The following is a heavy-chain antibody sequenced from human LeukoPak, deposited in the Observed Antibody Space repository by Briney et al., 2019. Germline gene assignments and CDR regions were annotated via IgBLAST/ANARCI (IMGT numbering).Heavy chain of an antibody. Sequence: KPPETLSLTCTVPGGSISRYNWSWIRQPPGKTGECVGYIYYSGSTNYNPSLKSRGTISVDTSKNQFSLKLSSVTAADTAVYYCARSPRIAARRDYYYMDVWGKGTTVTVPS. CDR2: IYYSGST. D-gene: IGHD6-6*01. V-gene: IGHV4-59*01. CDR1: GGSISRYN. CDR3: ARSPRIAARRDYYYMDV. J-gene: IGHJ6*03.